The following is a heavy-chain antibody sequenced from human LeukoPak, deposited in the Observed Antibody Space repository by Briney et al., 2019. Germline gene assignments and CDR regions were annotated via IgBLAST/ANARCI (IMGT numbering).Heavy chain of an antibody. J-gene: IGHJ3*02. CDR3: ARERGSGVTGAFDI. V-gene: IGHV1-69*05. D-gene: IGHD3-10*01. CDR2: IIPIFGTA. CDR1: GGTFSSYA. Sequence: GASVKVSCKASGGTFSSYAISWVRHAPGQGLEWLGRIIPIFGTANYAQKFQGRVTITTDESTSTAYLELSSLRSDDPAVYYCARERGSGVTGAFDIWGQGTMVTVSS.